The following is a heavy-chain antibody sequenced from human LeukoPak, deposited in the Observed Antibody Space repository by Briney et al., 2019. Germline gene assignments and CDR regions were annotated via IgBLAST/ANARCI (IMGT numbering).Heavy chain of an antibody. D-gene: IGHD3-3*01. CDR2: IYHSGST. CDR3: ARGGSFWSGYWGNNWFDP. Sequence: SETLSLTCAVYGGSFSGYYWSWIRQPPGKGLEWIGEIYHSGSTNYKSSLKSRVTISVDTSKNQFSLKLSSVTAADTAVYYCARGGSFWSGYWGNNWFDPWGQGTLVTVSS. CDR1: GGSFSGYY. J-gene: IGHJ5*02. V-gene: IGHV4-34*01.